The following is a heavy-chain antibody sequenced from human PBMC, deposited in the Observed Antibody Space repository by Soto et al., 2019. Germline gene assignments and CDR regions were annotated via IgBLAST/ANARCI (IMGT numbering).Heavy chain of an antibody. CDR2: ISAYNGNT. Sequence: GASVKVSCKASGYTFTSYGISWVRQAPGQGLEWMGWISAYNGNTNYAQKLQGRVTMTTDTSTSTAYMELRSLRSDDTAVYYCARDRPIRYFDWSNNLYYYGMDVWGQGTTVTVSS. CDR1: GYTFTSYG. CDR3: ARDRPIRYFDWSNNLYYYGMDV. J-gene: IGHJ6*02. V-gene: IGHV1-18*04. D-gene: IGHD3-9*01.